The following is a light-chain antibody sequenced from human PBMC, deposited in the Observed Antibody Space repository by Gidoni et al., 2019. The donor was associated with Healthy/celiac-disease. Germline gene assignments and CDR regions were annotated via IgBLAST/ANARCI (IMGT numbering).Light chain of an antibody. CDR2: DAS. CDR3: QQYDNLPIX. Sequence: DIQMTQSPSSLSASVGDRVTITCQASQDISNYLNWYQQKPGKAPKLLIYDASNLETGVPSRFSGSGSGTDFTFTISSLQPEDIATYYCQQYDNLPIXFXPGTKVDIK. V-gene: IGKV1-33*01. CDR1: QDISNY. J-gene: IGKJ3*01.